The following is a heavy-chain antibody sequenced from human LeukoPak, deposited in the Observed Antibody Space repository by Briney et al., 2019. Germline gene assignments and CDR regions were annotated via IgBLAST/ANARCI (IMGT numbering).Heavy chain of an antibody. D-gene: IGHD1-26*01. CDR1: GYTFTSYG. V-gene: IGHV1-18*01. CDR3: ARFMRYSGSYYSFDY. CDR2: ISAYNGNT. J-gene: IGHJ4*02. Sequence: ASVKVSCKASGYTFTSYGISWVRQAPGQGLEWMGWISAYNGNTNYAQKLQGRVTMTTDTSTSTAYMELRSLRSDDAAVYYCARFMRYSGSYYSFDYWGQGTLVTVSS.